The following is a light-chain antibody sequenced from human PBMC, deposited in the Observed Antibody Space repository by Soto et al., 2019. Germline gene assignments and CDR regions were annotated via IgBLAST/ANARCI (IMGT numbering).Light chain of an antibody. CDR2: TAS. V-gene: IGKV1-39*01. Sequence: DIQMTQSPSSLSASVGDRVTITCRASQSISSYLSWYQQKPGKAPKLLIYTASTLQSGVPSRFSGSGSGTDFTLTISSLQPEDVATYYCQQSYSTTWTFGQGTKVDIK. CDR3: QQSYSTTWT. J-gene: IGKJ1*01. CDR1: QSISSY.